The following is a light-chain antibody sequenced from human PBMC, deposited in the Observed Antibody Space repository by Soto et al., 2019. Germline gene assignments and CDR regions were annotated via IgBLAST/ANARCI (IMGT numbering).Light chain of an antibody. CDR1: SSDVGDYNY. V-gene: IGLV2-8*01. J-gene: IGLJ2*01. CDR2: EVS. CDR3: SSYAVSNSLV. Sequence: QSALTQPPSASGSPGQSVTISCTGTSSDVGDYNYVSWYQQHPGKAPKLMIYEVSKRPSGVPDRFSGSKSGNTASLTVSGLQAEDEGDYYCSSYAVSNSLVFGGGTKLTVL.